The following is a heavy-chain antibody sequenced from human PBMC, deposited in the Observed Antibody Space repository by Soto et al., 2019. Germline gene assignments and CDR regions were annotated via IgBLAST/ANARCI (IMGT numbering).Heavy chain of an antibody. CDR1: GGSISSSSYY. J-gene: IGHJ5*02. CDR3: ARISVAAAGGWFDP. D-gene: IGHD6-13*01. CDR2: IYYSGST. V-gene: IGHV4-39*01. Sequence: SETLSLTCTVSGGSISSSSYYWGWIRQPPGKGLEWIGSIYYSGSTYYNPSLKSRVTISVDTSKNQFSLKLSSVTAADTAVHYCARISVAAAGGWFDPWGQGTLVTVSS.